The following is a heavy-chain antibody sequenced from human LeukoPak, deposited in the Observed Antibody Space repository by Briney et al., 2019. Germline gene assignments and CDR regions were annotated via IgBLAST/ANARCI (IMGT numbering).Heavy chain of an antibody. V-gene: IGHV4-4*07. CDR1: GGSISSDY. CDR2: IYTSGST. D-gene: IGHD2-8*02. J-gene: IGHJ3*02. CDR3: ARVWWDADAFDI. Sequence: SETLSLTCTVSGGSISSDYWSWIRQPAGKGLEWIGRIYTSGSTNYNPSLKSRVTISVDKSKNQFSLKLSSVTAADTAVYYCARVWWDADAFDIWGQGTMDTVSS.